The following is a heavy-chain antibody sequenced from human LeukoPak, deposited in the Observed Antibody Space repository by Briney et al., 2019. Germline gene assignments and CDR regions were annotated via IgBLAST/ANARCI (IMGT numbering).Heavy chain of an antibody. CDR1: GYTFTGYY. CDR2: INPNSGGT. D-gene: IGHD3-22*01. Sequence: ASVKVSCKASGYTFTGYYMHWVRQAPGQGLEWMGWINPNSGGTNYAQKFRGRVTMTRDTSISTAYMELSRLRSDDTAVYYCARSVVGDSSGYEDYWGQGTLVTVSS. V-gene: IGHV1-2*02. CDR3: ARSVVGDSSGYEDY. J-gene: IGHJ4*02.